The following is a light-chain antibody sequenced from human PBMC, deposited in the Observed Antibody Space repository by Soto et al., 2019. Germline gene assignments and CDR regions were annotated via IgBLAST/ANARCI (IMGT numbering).Light chain of an antibody. V-gene: IGKV3-20*01. Sequence: NVLTQSPGTLSLSPGERATLSCRASQSLSGNYLAWYQQRPGQAPRLLIYGASSRATGILDRFSGSGSGTDFTLTIRRLEPEDFAVYYCQQYGSSYPWTFGQGTKVDI. CDR2: GAS. J-gene: IGKJ1*01. CDR1: QSLSGNY. CDR3: QQYGSSYPWT.